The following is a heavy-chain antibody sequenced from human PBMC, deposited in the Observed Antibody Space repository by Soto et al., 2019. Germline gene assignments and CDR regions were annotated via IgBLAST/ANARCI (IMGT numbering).Heavy chain of an antibody. J-gene: IGHJ4*02. Sequence: SETLSLTCDVSGASFINNNCLILVRQPPGEGLEWIGEMHHIGNTNYNPSLKSRVTMSVDTSKNQFFLKLNSVTAADTAVYYCTKNSAYALDYWGQGILVTVSS. CDR1: GASFINNNC. V-gene: IGHV4-4*02. CDR3: TKNSAYALDY. CDR2: MHHIGNT. D-gene: IGHD5-12*01.